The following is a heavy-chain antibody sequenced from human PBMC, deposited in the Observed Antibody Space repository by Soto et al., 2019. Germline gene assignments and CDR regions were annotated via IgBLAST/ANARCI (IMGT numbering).Heavy chain of an antibody. CDR1: GFTFSSYG. D-gene: IGHD1-26*01. V-gene: IGHV3-30*18. CDR2: ISYVGSNK. J-gene: IGHJ6*02. Sequence: LRLSCAASGFTFSSYGMHWVRQAPGKGLEWVAVISYVGSNKYYADSVKGRFTISRDNSKNTLYLQMNSLRAEETAVYYCAKDSFSIVGGYYGMDVWGQGTTVTVSS. CDR3: AKDSFSIVGGYYGMDV.